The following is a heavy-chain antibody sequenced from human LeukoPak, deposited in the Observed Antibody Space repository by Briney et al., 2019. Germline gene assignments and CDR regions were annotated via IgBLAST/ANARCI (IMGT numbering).Heavy chain of an antibody. CDR1: GFTFDDYA. D-gene: IGHD3-10*01. CDR2: ISGDGGST. J-gene: IGHJ5*02. V-gene: IGHV3-43*02. Sequence: GGSLRLSCAASGFTFDDYAMHWVRQAPGKGLEWVSLISGDGGSTYYADSVKGRFTISRDNSKNTLYLQMNSLRAEDTALYYCARDLGGSGSYYTGTDNWFDPWGQGTLVTVSS. CDR3: ARDLGGSGSYYTGTDNWFDP.